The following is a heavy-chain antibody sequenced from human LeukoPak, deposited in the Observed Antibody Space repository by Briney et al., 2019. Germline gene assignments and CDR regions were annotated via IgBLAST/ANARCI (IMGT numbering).Heavy chain of an antibody. D-gene: IGHD6-13*01. CDR1: GGSISSSSYY. CDR3: AREEYSSDWYGHDS. V-gene: IGHV4-39*07. CDR2: IYYTGTT. Sequence: SETLSLTCTVSGGSISSSSYYWGWIRQPPGKGLEWIGSIYYTGTTFDNPSLKSRVTLSVDTSKNQFSLRLTSVTAADTAFYYCAREEYSSDWYGHDSWGQGTLVTVSS. J-gene: IGHJ4*02.